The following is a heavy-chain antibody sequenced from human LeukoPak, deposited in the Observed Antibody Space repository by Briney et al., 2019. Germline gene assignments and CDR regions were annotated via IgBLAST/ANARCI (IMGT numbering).Heavy chain of an antibody. CDR1: GFTFHDYA. V-gene: IGHV3-9*01. Sequence: GGSLTLSCVASGFTFHDYAMHWVRQAPGKGLAWVSGISWNSGSIGYADSVKGRFTISRDNAKNPLYLQMNSLRAEDTALYYCAKDLRAVAGTDGWFDPWGQGTLVTVSS. J-gene: IGHJ5*02. CDR3: AKDLRAVAGTDGWFDP. D-gene: IGHD6-19*01. CDR2: ISWNSGSI.